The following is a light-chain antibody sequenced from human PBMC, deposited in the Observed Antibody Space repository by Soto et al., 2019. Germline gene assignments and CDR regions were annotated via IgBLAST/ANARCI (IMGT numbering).Light chain of an antibody. Sequence: EIVLTQSPGTLSLSPGERATLSCRASQSVSRTYLAWYQQTSGQAPRLLIYGASNRATGVPDRFSGSGSGTDFTLTISGLEPEDFAVYYCQQYDRSPFTFGQGTRLEIK. CDR1: QSVSRTY. CDR2: GAS. J-gene: IGKJ5*01. CDR3: QQYDRSPFT. V-gene: IGKV3-20*01.